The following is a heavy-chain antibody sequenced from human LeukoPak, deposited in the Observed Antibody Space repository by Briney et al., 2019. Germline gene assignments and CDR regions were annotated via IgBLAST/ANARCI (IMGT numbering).Heavy chain of an antibody. CDR2: ISWNSGKI. CDR1: GFTFDNYA. V-gene: IGHV3-9*01. Sequence: TGGSLGLSCAASGFTFDNYAMHWVRQAPGKGLEWVSSISWNSGKIDYADSVKGRFTISRDNAKNSLYLQMNSLRAEDTALYHCAKAITYSGSYCFDYWGQGTLVTVSS. J-gene: IGHJ4*02. CDR3: AKAITYSGSYCFDY. D-gene: IGHD1-26*01.